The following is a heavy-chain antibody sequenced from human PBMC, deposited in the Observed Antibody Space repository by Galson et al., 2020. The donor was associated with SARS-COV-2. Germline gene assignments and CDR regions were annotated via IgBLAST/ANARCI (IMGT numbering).Heavy chain of an antibody. Sequence: SGPTLVKPTQTLTLTCTFSGFSLNTNGVGVGWIRQPPGKALEWLGIIYWDDAKYYSPSLKSRLIITKDTSKHQVVVTLTNMDPVDTATYYCAHTSRSFAPGTMYYSDYWGQGALVTVSS. CDR2: IYWDDAK. D-gene: IGHD3-10*02. CDR1: GFSLNTNGVG. J-gene: IGHJ4*02. CDR3: AHTSRSFAPGTMYYSDY. V-gene: IGHV2-5*02.